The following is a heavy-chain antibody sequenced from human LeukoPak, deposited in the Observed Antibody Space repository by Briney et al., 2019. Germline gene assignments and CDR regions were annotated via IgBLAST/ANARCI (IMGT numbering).Heavy chain of an antibody. Sequence: GGSLRLSCAASGFTFSSYSMNWVRQAPGKGLEWVSSISSSSYIYYADSVKGRFTISRDNAKNSLYLQMNSLRAEDTAVYYCARPVVVTAMGSMDVWGKGTTVTVSS. CDR3: ARPVVVTAMGSMDV. CDR2: ISSSSYI. D-gene: IGHD2-21*02. V-gene: IGHV3-21*01. J-gene: IGHJ6*04. CDR1: GFTFSSYS.